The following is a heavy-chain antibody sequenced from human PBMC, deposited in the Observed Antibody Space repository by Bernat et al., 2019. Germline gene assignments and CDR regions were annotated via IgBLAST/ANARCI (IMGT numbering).Heavy chain of an antibody. CDR1: GFTFSKAW. CDR2: IKSKTDGGTT. CDR3: TTGDIAVAGNWDAFDI. Sequence: EVQLVESGGGLVKPGGSLRLSCAASGFTFSKAWMSWVRQAPGKGLEWVGRIKSKTDGGTTDYAAPVKGRFTISRDDSKNTLYLQMNSLKTEDTAVYYCTTGDIAVAGNWDAFDIWGQGTMVTVSS. V-gene: IGHV3-15*01. J-gene: IGHJ3*02. D-gene: IGHD6-19*01.